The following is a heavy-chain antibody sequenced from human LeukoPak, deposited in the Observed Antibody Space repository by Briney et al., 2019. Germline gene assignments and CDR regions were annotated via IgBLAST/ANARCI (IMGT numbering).Heavy chain of an antibody. CDR3: ANNWNMDC. D-gene: IGHD1-1*01. J-gene: IGHJ4*02. Sequence: GGSLRLSCAASGFTFSSYTMNWVRQAPGKGLEWVSSISYSGDSTYYADSVKGRFTISRDNSENTVYLQMNSLRADDTAVYYCANNWNMDCWGQGTLVTVSS. CDR2: ISYSGDST. V-gene: IGHV3-23*01. CDR1: GFTFSSYT.